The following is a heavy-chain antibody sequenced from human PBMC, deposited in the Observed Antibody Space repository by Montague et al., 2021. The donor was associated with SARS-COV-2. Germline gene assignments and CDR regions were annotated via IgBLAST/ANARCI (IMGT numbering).Heavy chain of an antibody. CDR2: TA. D-gene: IGHD6-19*01. V-gene: IGHV4-59*08. CDR3: ARRPSSGWSFYY. Sequence: TASYNPSLKSRVTISVDTSRNQFSLQLTSVTAADTAVYYCARRPSSGWSFYYWGQGTQVSGS. J-gene: IGHJ4*02.